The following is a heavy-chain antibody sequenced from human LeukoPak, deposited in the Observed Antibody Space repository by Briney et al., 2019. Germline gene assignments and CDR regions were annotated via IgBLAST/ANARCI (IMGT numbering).Heavy chain of an antibody. J-gene: IGHJ4*02. CDR3: AKTIVVVTAIPGALGY. D-gene: IGHD2-21*02. V-gene: IGHV3-23*01. CDR1: GFTFSSYG. Sequence: GGSLRLSCAASGFTFSSYGMSWVRQAPGKGLEWVSATSGSGGSTYYADSVKGRFTISRDNSKNTLYLQMNSLRAEDTAVYYCAKTIVVVTAIPGALGYWGQGTLVTVSS. CDR2: TSGSGGST.